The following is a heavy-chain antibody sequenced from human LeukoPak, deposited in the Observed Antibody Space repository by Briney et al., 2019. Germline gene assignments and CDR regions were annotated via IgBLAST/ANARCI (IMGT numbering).Heavy chain of an antibody. CDR3: ARENRYYYHMDV. J-gene: IGHJ6*03. CDR2: TSNTGKT. Sequence: SETLSLTCTVSGGSISSYYWTWIRQPPGKGPEWIGLTSNTGKTYYNPSLKSRVTISVDTSKNQFSLRLTSVTAADTAIYYCARENRYYYHMDVWGKGTTVTVSS. V-gene: IGHV4-59*01. CDR1: GGSISSYY. D-gene: IGHD2/OR15-2a*01.